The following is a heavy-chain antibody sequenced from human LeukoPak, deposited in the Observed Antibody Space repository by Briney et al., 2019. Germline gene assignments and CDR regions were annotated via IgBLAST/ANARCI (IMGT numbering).Heavy chain of an antibody. J-gene: IGHJ6*02. CDR1: GYTFTGSY. Sequence: AAVKVSCKASGYTFTGSYMHWVREAPGQGVEWVGWINPKSGGTNYAQKFQGRVTMSRDTSISTAYMELSRLRSDDTAVYYCARDLIYSSSLTPLYYYYGMDVWGQGTTVTVSS. CDR2: INPKSGGT. D-gene: IGHD6-13*01. CDR3: ARDLIYSSSLTPLYYYYGMDV. V-gene: IGHV1-2*02.